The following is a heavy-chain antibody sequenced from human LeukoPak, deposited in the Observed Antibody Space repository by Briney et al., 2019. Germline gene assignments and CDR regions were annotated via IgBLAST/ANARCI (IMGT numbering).Heavy chain of an antibody. V-gene: IGHV4-30-4*01. CDR2: IYYSGST. CDR1: GGSISSGDYY. D-gene: IGHD3-10*01. J-gene: IGHJ6*02. CDR3: ARDRGHVPYYYGMDV. Sequence: SETLSLTCTVSGGSISSGDYYWSWIRQPPGKGLEWIGYIYYSGSTYYNPSLKSRVTISVDTSKNQFSLKLSSVTAADTAVYYCARDRGHVPYYYGMDVWGQGTTVTVSS.